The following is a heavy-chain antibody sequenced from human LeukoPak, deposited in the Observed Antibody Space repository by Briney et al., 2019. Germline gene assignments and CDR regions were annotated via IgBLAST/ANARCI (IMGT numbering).Heavy chain of an antibody. V-gene: IGHV4-34*01. CDR3: ARGQRRYGMDV. D-gene: IGHD5-24*01. CDR2: INHSGST. Sequence: PSQTLSLTCAVYGGSFSGYYWSWIRHPPGKGLEWIGEINHSGSTNNNPSRKSRVTISVDTSKNQFSLKLGSVTAADTAVYYCARGQRRYGMDVWGQGTTVTVSS. J-gene: IGHJ6*02. CDR1: GGSFSGYY.